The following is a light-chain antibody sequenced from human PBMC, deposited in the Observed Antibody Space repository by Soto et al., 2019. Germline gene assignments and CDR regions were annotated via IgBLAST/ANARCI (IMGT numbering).Light chain of an antibody. CDR2: AAS. J-gene: IGKJ5*01. Sequence: IQMTQSPSSLSASVGDRVTITCRAGQSIFSSLNWYQQRPGKAPTLLIYAASSLQSGVPSRFRGSGYGTDFDLTITSMQPEDFATYYCQQSYNSPPINFGKGTRLEIK. V-gene: IGKV1-39*01. CDR3: QQSYNSPPIN. CDR1: QSIFSS.